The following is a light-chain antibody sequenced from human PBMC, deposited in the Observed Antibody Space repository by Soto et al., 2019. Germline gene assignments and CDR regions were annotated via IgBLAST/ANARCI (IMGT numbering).Light chain of an antibody. Sequence: EVVLTQSPGPLSLSPGERATLSCRASQSVSSGYLGWYQQKPGQAPRLLIYGASSRATGIPDRFSGSGSGTDFTLTISRLEPEDFAVYFCQQYTYSPWTFGQGTKVEIK. V-gene: IGKV3-20*01. CDR1: QSVSSGY. CDR3: QQYTYSPWT. J-gene: IGKJ1*01. CDR2: GAS.